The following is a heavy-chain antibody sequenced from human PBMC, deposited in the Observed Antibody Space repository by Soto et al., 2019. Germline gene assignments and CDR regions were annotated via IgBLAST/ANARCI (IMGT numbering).Heavy chain of an antibody. V-gene: IGHV3-30*18. Sequence: GGSLRLSCAASGFTFSSYGMHWVRQAPGKGLEWVAVISYDGSNKYYADSVKGRFTISRDNSKNTLYLQMNSLRAEDTAVYYCAKDFIYCSGGSCYTRAPYYYYYGMDVWGQGTTVTVSS. CDR1: GFTFSSYG. CDR2: ISYDGSNK. J-gene: IGHJ6*02. D-gene: IGHD2-15*01. CDR3: AKDFIYCSGGSCYTRAPYYYYYGMDV.